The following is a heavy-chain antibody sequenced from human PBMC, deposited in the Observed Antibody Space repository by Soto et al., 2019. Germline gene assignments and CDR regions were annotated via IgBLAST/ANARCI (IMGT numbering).Heavy chain of an antibody. D-gene: IGHD3-10*01. J-gene: IGHJ6*02. V-gene: IGHV1-18*01. CDR2: ISAYNGNT. Sequence: GASVKVSCKASGYTFTSYGISWVRQAPGQGLEWMGWISAYNGNTNYAQKLQGRVTMTTDTSTSTAYMELRSLRSDDTAVYYCARDYGSGSPWYYYYGMDVWGQGTTVTVSS. CDR1: GYTFTSYG. CDR3: ARDYGSGSPWYYYYGMDV.